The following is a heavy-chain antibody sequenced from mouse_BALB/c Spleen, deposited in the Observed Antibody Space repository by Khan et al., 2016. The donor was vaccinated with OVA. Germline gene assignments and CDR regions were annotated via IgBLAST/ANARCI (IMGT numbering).Heavy chain of an antibody. CDR3: ASPFYDCGDAMDY. V-gene: IGHV2-2*02. CDR1: GLSLTNYG. Sequence: QVQLKQSGPGLVQPSQSLSITCTVSGLSLTNYGIHWVRQSPGRGLEWLGVIWSGGTTDYNAPFISRLSIIKDNSKSQVFFKLNSLQANDTAIYXYASPFYDCGDAMDYWGQGTSVTVSS. CDR2: IWSGGTT. J-gene: IGHJ4*01. D-gene: IGHD2-3*01.